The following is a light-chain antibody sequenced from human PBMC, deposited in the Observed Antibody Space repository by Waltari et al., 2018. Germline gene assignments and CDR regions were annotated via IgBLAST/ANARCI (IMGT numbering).Light chain of an antibody. CDR3: QQCYSFPYT. CDR2: WAS. CDR1: QSVLSSSNNKNY. V-gene: IGKV4-1*01. J-gene: IGKJ2*01. Sequence: DIVMTQSPDSLPVPLGERATTTCKSSQSVLSSSNNKNYLGWYQQKPEQPPNLIISWASTRESGVPDRFSGSGSGTDFTLTISSLQAEDVAVYYCQQCYSFPYTFGQGTKLEIK.